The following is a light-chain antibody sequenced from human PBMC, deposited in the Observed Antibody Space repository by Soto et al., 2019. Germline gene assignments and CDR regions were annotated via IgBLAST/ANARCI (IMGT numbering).Light chain of an antibody. CDR3: QQYGSSPLT. CDR1: QSVSSNY. Sequence: EVVLRLSPGSLSLSQGERATLCCRASQSVSSNYLAWYQQKPGQAPKVLIYRASIRATGIPDRFTGSEYGTDFTLTLCRLEPEDFVVYYYQQYGSSPLTIGGGTKVDIK. CDR2: RAS. V-gene: IGKV3-20*01. J-gene: IGKJ4*01.